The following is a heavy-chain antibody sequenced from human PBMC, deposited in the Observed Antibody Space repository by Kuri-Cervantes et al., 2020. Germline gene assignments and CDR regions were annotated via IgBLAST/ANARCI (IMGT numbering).Heavy chain of an antibody. CDR3: ASPPPLLLWFGESNWYFDL. V-gene: IGHV4-39*01. Sequence: SETLSLTCTVSGGSISSSSYYWGWIRQPPGKGLEWIGSIYYSGSTYYNPSLKSRGTISVDTSKNQFSLSRSSLTAADTAVDYCASPPPLLLWFGESNWYFDLWGRGTLVTVSS. D-gene: IGHD3-10*01. CDR1: GGSISSSSYY. CDR2: IYYSGST. J-gene: IGHJ2*01.